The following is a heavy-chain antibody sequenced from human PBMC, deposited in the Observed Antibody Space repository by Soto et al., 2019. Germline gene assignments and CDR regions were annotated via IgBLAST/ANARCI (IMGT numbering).Heavy chain of an antibody. CDR3: AREDDFWRGGYGMDV. J-gene: IGHJ6*02. D-gene: IGHD3-3*01. Sequence: PGGSLRLSCAASGFTFSSYGMHWVRQAPGKGLEWVAVIWYDGSNKYYADSVKGRFTISRDNSKNTLYLQMNSLRAEDTAVYYCAREDDFWRGGYGMDVWGQGTTVTVSS. CDR2: IWYDGSNK. V-gene: IGHV3-33*01. CDR1: GFTFSSYG.